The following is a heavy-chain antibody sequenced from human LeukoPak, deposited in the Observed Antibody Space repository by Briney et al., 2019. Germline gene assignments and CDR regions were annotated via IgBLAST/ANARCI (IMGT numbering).Heavy chain of an antibody. Sequence: GGPLKLSCAASGFTFSSYAMHWVRQAPAKGLEGVAVISYDGSNKYYADSVKGRFTISRDNSKNTLYLQMNSLRAEDTAVYYCARPLGGSGSYYSYWGQGTLVTVSS. CDR2: ISYDGSNK. CDR1: GFTFSSYA. V-gene: IGHV3-30-3*01. J-gene: IGHJ4*02. D-gene: IGHD1-26*01. CDR3: ARPLGGSGSYYSY.